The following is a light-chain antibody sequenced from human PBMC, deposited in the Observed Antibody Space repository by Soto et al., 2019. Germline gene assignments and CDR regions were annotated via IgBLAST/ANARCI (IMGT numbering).Light chain of an antibody. J-gene: IGLJ2*01. CDR2: GNS. CDR1: SSNIGAGYD. CDR3: QSYDSSLSGVV. V-gene: IGLV1-40*01. Sequence: QSVLTQPPSVSGAPGQRVTISCTGSSSNIGAGYDVHWYQKLPGRAPKLLISGNSNRPSGVPDRFSGSKSVTSASLAITGLQAADEADYYCQSYDSSLSGVVFGGGTKLTVL.